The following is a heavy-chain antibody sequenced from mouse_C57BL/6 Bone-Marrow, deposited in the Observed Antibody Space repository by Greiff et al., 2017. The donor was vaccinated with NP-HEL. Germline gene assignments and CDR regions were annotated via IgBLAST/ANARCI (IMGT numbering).Heavy chain of an antibody. Sequence: QVQLQQSGAELAKPGASVKLSCKASGYTFTSYWMHWVKQRPGQGLEWIGYINPSSGYTKYTQKFKDKATLTADKSYNTAYLQLSSLAYEDSAVYEYARTSARGDFDDWGKGTTVTVSS. J-gene: IGHJ1*03. CDR2: INPSSGYT. V-gene: IGHV1-7*01. D-gene: IGHD6-1*01. CDR1: GYTFTSYW. CDR3: ARTSARGDFDD.